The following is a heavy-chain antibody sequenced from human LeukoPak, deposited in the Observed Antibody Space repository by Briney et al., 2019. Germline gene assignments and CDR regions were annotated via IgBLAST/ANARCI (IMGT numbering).Heavy chain of an antibody. CDR2: INHSGST. CDR1: GGSFSGYY. CDR3: ARGDKYYFDY. J-gene: IGHJ4*02. V-gene: IGHV4-34*01. Sequence: PSETLSLTCAVYGGSFSGYYWSWIRQPPGKGLEWIGEINHSGSTNYNPSLKSRVTISVDTSKNQFSLKLSSVTAADTAVYYCARGDKYYFDYWGQGTLVTVSS.